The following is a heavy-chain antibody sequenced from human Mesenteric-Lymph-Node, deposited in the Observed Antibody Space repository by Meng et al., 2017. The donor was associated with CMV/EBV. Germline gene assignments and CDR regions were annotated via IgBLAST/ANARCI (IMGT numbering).Heavy chain of an antibody. Sequence: SETLSLTCTVSGDSISTSSYYWGWIRQPPGKGLEWIGSIYYTGSTFYNPSLKSRVTISLDTSKNQFSVNLSSVTAADTAVYYCARGGGSGYYYYYYGMDVWGQGTTVTVSS. CDR2: IYYTGST. J-gene: IGHJ6*02. V-gene: IGHV4-39*07. D-gene: IGHD3-3*01. CDR1: GDSISTSSYY. CDR3: ARGGGSGYYYYYYGMDV.